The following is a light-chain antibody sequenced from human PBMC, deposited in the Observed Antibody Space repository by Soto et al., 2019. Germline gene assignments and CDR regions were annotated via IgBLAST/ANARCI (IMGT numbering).Light chain of an antibody. CDR1: QSLDRDY. CDR3: QQTRSYPST. Sequence: IQMTPSPSTLSASLGDRVTMTCRASQSLDRDYLAWYQQKPGKAPNLLIYKASTLESGVPSRFSGGGSGTAFTLTISSLQAEDFATYYCQQTRSYPSTFGGGTKVDIK. CDR2: KAS. J-gene: IGKJ4*01. V-gene: IGKV1-5*03.